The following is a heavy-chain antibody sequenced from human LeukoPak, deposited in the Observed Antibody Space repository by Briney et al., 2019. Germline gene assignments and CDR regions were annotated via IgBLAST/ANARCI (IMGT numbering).Heavy chain of an antibody. CDR1: GFTFSSYA. D-gene: IGHD2-21*02. CDR3: AKDLSPGIVVVTATPFDY. Sequence: GGSLRLSCAASGFTFSSYAMSWVRQAPGKGLEWDSAISGSGGSRYYADSVKGRFTISRDNSKNTLYLQMNSLRAEDTAVYYCAKDLSPGIVVVTATPFDYWGQGTLVTVSS. CDR2: ISGSGGSR. J-gene: IGHJ4*02. V-gene: IGHV3-23*01.